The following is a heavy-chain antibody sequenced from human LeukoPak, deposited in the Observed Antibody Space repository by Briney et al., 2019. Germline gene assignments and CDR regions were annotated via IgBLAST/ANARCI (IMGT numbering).Heavy chain of an antibody. D-gene: IGHD2-2*02. V-gene: IGHV1-46*03. CDR2: INPSGGST. CDR3: AREVIVVVPAAISGHDY. CDR1: GYTFTSYY. Sequence: GASVKVSCKASGYTFTSYYMHWVRQAPGQGLEWMGIINPSGGSTSYAQKFQGRVTMIRDTSTSTVYMELSSLRSEDTAVYYCAREVIVVVPAAISGHDYWGQGTLVTVSS. J-gene: IGHJ4*02.